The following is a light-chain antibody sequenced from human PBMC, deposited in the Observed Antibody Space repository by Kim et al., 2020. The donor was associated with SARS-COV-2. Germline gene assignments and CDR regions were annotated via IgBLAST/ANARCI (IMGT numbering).Light chain of an antibody. V-gene: IGKV1-39*01. CDR2: TAS. Sequence: DIQMTQSPSSLSASVGDRVTITCRASQDISRYLNWYQQKPGKAPKLLIYTASSLQSGVPSRFTGSGSETEFTLTISTLQPESIATYYCQQTNSVSRTFGQGTKMEIK. CDR3: QQTNSVSRT. J-gene: IGKJ1*01. CDR1: QDISRY.